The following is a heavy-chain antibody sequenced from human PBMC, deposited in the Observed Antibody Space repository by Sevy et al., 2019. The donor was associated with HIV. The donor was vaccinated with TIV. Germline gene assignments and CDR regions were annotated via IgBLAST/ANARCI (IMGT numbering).Heavy chain of an antibody. CDR3: VREVVGGYSYSLDC. D-gene: IGHD5-18*01. CDR2: MKEDGSER. J-gene: IGHJ4*02. Sequence: GGSLRLSCAASGFTFSSNWMSWVRQAPGKGLEWVATMKEDGSERNYVDSEKGRFTISRDNAKNSLYLQMNSLRAEDTAVYYCVREVVGGYSYSLDCWGQGTLVTVSS. V-gene: IGHV3-7*01. CDR1: GFTFSSNW.